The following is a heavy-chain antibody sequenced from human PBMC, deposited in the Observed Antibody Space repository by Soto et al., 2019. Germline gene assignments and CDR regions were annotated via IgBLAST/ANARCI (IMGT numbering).Heavy chain of an antibody. J-gene: IGHJ4*02. D-gene: IGHD1-26*01. CDR1: GFTFSSYE. CDR2: ISSSGSTI. V-gene: IGHV3-48*03. CDR3: AKYSGSYLTIFDY. Sequence: GSLRLSCAASGFTFSSYEMNWVRQAPGKGLEWVSYISSSGSTIYYADSVKGRFTISRDNAKNSLYLQMNSLRAEDTAVYYCAKYSGSYLTIFDYWGQGTLVTVSS.